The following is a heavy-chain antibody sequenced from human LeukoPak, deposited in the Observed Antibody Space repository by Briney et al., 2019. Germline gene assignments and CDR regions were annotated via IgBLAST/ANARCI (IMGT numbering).Heavy chain of an antibody. CDR2: ICTSGST. CDR1: GGSISSYY. Sequence: PSETLSPSCTVSGGSISSYYWSWIRQPAGKGLEWIGRICTSGSTNYNPSLKSRVTMSADTSKNQFSLRLSSVTAADTAVYYCARRGAYSGNDLAWYFDLWGRGTLVTVSS. J-gene: IGHJ2*01. CDR3: ARRGAYSGNDLAWYFDL. D-gene: IGHD5-12*01. V-gene: IGHV4-4*07.